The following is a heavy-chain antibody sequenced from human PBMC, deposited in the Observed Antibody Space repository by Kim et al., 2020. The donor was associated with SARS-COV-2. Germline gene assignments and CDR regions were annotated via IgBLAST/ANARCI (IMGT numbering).Heavy chain of an antibody. D-gene: IGHD6-13*01. J-gene: IGHJ3*02. CDR3: ARGYSSSWYWAFDI. Sequence: GSLRLSCAASGFTFSSYDMHWVRQATGKGLEWVSAIGTAGDTYYPGSVKGRFTISRENAKNSLYLQMNSLRAGDTAVYYCARGYSSSWYWAFDIWGQGTMVAVSS. V-gene: IGHV3-13*01. CDR2: IGTAGDT. CDR1: GFTFSSYD.